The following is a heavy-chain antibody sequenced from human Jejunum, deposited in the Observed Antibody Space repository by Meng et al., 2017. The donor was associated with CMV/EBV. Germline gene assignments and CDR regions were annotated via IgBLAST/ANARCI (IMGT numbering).Heavy chain of an antibody. V-gene: IGHV3-30*02. J-gene: IGHJ4*02. CDR3: ATHYDFWSGYYDY. D-gene: IGHD3-3*01. CDR1: FKKYG. CDR2: IRYDGGKQ. Sequence: FKKYGIHWVRQAPGKGLEWVSFIRYDGGKQYFADSVKGRFTISRDNSKNTLYLQMNSLRAEDTAVYYCATHYDFWSGYYDYWGQGTLVTVSS.